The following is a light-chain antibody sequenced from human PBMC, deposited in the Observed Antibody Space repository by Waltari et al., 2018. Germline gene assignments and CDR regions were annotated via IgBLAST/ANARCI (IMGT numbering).Light chain of an antibody. CDR2: GAS. CDR3: QQYGFSPEYT. J-gene: IGKJ2*01. V-gene: IGKV3-20*01. Sequence: EIVLTQSPGTLSLSPGERATLPCRASQSVSSNYLAWYQQNPGQAPRLLISGASSRATGVPDRFNGSGSGTDFTLTISRLEPEDFAMYYCQQYGFSPEYTFGQGTKLEIK. CDR1: QSVSSNY.